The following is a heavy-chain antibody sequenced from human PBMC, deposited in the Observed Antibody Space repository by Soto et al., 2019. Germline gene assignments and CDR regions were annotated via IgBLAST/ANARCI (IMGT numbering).Heavy chain of an antibody. CDR2: INHSGST. CDR1: GGSFSGYY. CDR3: ARGRSNSSGYRHLDYYYYGMDV. J-gene: IGHJ6*02. Sequence: PSETLSLTCAVYGGSFSGYYWSWIRQPPGKGLEWIGEINHSGSTNYNPSLKSRVTISVDTSENQFSLKLSSVTAADTAVYYCARGRSNSSGYRHLDYYYYGMDVWGQGTTVS. V-gene: IGHV4-34*01. D-gene: IGHD3-22*01.